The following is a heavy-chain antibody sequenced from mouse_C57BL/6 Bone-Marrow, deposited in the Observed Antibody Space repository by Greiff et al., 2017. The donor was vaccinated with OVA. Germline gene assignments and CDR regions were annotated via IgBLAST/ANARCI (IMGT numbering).Heavy chain of an antibody. J-gene: IGHJ1*03. D-gene: IGHD1-1*01. V-gene: IGHV1-22*01. CDR1: GYTFTDYN. CDR2: INPNNGGT. CDR3: ARDYGSSHWYFYV. Sequence: EVKLMESGPELVKPGASVKMSCKASGYTFTDYNMHWVKQSHGKSLEWIGYINPNNGGTSYNQKFKGKATLTVNKSSSTAYMELRSLTSEDSAVYYCARDYGSSHWYFYVWGTGTTVTVSS.